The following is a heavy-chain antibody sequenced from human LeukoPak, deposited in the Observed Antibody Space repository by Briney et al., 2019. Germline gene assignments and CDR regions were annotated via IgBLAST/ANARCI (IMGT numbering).Heavy chain of an antibody. D-gene: IGHD1-1*01. CDR2: MNPNSGDT. CDR1: GYTFTGHY. Sequence: ASVKVSCKASGYTFTGHYMHWVRQAPGQGLEWMGWMNPNSGDTNYAQKFQGRVTMTRDTSISTAYMESSRLRSDDTAVYYCAPRSTIGTGAFDYWGQGTLVTVSS. J-gene: IGHJ4*02. V-gene: IGHV1-2*02. CDR3: APRSTIGTGAFDY.